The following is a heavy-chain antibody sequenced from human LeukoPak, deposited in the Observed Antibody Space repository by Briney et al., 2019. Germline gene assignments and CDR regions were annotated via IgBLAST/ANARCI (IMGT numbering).Heavy chain of an antibody. CDR2: ISAYNGKT. CDR1: DYTFTNYG. V-gene: IGHV1-18*01. CDR3: ARDRPDGSSWLPFDY. D-gene: IGHD6-13*01. Sequence: GASVKVSCKASDYTFTNYGISWVRQAPGQGLEWMGWISAYNGKTYYAQKFQGKVTITTDESTSTAYMELSSLRSEDTAVYYCARDRPDGSSWLPFDYWGQGTLVTVSS. J-gene: IGHJ4*02.